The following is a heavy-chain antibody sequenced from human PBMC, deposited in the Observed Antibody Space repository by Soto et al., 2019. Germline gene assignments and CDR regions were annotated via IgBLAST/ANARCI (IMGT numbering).Heavy chain of an antibody. D-gene: IGHD3-10*01. CDR2: ISAHNGNT. CDR3: AIGTYGEY. J-gene: IGHJ4*02. CDR1: GYTFTSYG. Sequence: QVHLVQSGAEVKKPGASVKVSCKASGYTFTSYGITWVRQAPGQGLEWMGWISAHNGNTDYAQKLQGRVIVTRDTSTSTAYMELRSLISDVTAVYYCAIGTYGEYWGQGALVTVSS. V-gene: IGHV1-18*01.